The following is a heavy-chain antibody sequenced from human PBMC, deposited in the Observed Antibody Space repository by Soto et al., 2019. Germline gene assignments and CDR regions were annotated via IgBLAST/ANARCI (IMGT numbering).Heavy chain of an antibody. CDR2: ISYDGSNY. Sequence: GGSLRLSCAASGFTFDNYGMHWVRQAPGKGLEWVAVISYDGSNYYYADSVRGRFTISRDNSKNTVYLQMNSPRAEDTAVYYCAKGGNYYDSSGYYGVLGYWGQGTLVTVSS. CDR1: GFTFDNYG. D-gene: IGHD3-22*01. CDR3: AKGGNYYDSSGYYGVLGY. V-gene: IGHV3-30*18. J-gene: IGHJ4*02.